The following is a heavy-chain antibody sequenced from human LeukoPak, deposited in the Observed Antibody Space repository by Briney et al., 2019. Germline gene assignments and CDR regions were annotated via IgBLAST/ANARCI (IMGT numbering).Heavy chain of an antibody. CDR1: GGSISSYS. CDR3: ARTVVTLDWYFDL. Sequence: SETLSLTCSVSGGSISSYSWNWIRQPAGKGLEWIGRFYTSGTTNYNPSLKSQVTMSIDTSKNQVSLKMRSVTAADTAVYYCARTVVTLDWYFDLWGRGTLVSVSS. J-gene: IGHJ2*01. CDR2: FYTSGTT. V-gene: IGHV4-4*07. D-gene: IGHD4-23*01.